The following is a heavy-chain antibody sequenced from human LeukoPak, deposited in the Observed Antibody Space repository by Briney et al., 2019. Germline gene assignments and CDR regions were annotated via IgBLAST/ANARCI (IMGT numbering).Heavy chain of an antibody. J-gene: IGHJ6*02. CDR1: GFTFSSYS. Sequence: GGSLRLSCAASGFTFSSYSMKWVRQAPGKGLEWVSSISSSSSYIYYADSVKGRFTISRDNAKNSLYLQMNSLRAEDTAVYYCARDRRSYGYYYGMDVWGQGTTVTVSS. CDR3: ARDRRSYGYYYGMDV. V-gene: IGHV3-21*01. CDR2: ISSSSSYI. D-gene: IGHD5-18*01.